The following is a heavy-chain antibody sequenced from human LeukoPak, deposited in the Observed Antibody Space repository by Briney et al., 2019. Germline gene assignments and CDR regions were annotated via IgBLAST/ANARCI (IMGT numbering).Heavy chain of an antibody. Sequence: SETLSLTCTVSGGSISSSSYYWGWIRQPPGTGLEWIGSIYYSGSTYYNPSLKSRVTISVDTSKNQFSLKLSSVTAADTAVYYCARLKAVAGRDFDYWGQGTLVTVSS. J-gene: IGHJ4*02. CDR1: GGSISSSSYY. D-gene: IGHD6-19*01. CDR3: ARLKAVAGRDFDY. CDR2: IYYSGST. V-gene: IGHV4-39*01.